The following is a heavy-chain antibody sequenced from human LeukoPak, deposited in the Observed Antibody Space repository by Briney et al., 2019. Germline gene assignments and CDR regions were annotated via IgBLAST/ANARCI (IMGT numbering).Heavy chain of an antibody. CDR3: TRPIVVVPLRAFDI. CDR1: GGSFSGYY. Sequence: SETLSLTCAVYGGSFSGYYWSWIRQPPGKGLEWIGEINHSGSTNYNPSLKSRVTISVDTSKNQFSLKMRSVTAADTAAYYCTRPIVVVPLRAFDIWGQGTVVTVSP. V-gene: IGHV4-34*01. D-gene: IGHD2-21*01. J-gene: IGHJ3*02. CDR2: INHSGST.